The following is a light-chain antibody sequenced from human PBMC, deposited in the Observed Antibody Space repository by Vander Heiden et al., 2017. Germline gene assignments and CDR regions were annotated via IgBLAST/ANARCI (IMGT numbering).Light chain of an antibody. CDR1: QSVSSSY. CDR2: GAS. V-gene: IGKV3-20*01. Sequence: ELVLTQSPGTLSLSPGERSTLPCRASQSVSSSYLALYQQKTGHAPRLLIYGASSRATGIPDRVSGSGSGTDFTLTISRLEPEDLAVYYCQQYGSSPLTFGGGTKVEIK. CDR3: QQYGSSPLT. J-gene: IGKJ4*01.